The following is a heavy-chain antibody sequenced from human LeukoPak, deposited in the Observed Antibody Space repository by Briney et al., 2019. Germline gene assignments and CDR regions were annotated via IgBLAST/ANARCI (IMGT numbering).Heavy chain of an antibody. V-gene: IGHV3-74*01. CDR1: GFTFSGYW. J-gene: IGHJ4*02. D-gene: IGHD6-6*01. CDR2: INNDGSYT. Sequence: PGGSLRLSCAASGFTFSGYWMHWVRQAPGKGLVWVSRINNDGSYTSYADSVKGRFTISRDNSKNTLHLQMNSLRAEDTAVYYCAKDATIAPRLVDYWGQGTLVTVSS. CDR3: AKDATIAPRLVDY.